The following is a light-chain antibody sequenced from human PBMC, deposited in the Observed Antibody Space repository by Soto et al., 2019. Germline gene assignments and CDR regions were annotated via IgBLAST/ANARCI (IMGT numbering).Light chain of an antibody. V-gene: IGKV2-28*01. CDR3: MQAFQIPYT. CDR1: QSLLQSNGNNY. Sequence: DIVMTQSPLSLPVTPGEPASISCRSSQSLLQSNGNNYLDWYLQKPGQSPQLLVYLGSDRASGVSNRFSRNGPWPAFTLKFITVDAEDVGIYYRMQAFQIPYTFGQGTKLEIK. J-gene: IGKJ2*01. CDR2: LGS.